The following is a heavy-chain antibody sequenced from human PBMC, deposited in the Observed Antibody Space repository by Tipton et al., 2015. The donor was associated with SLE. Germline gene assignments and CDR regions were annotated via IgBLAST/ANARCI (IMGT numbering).Heavy chain of an antibody. CDR2: IYYSGST. Sequence: GLVKPSETLSLTCTVSGGSISSYYWSWIRQPPGKGLEWIGYIYYSGSTNYNPSLKSRVTISVDTSKNQFSLKLSSVTAADTAVYYCASMIVVIPVEARRDGMDVWGQGTTVTVSS. V-gene: IGHV4-59*12. CDR1: GGSISSYY. CDR3: ASMIVVIPVEARRDGMDV. J-gene: IGHJ6*02. D-gene: IGHD2-2*01.